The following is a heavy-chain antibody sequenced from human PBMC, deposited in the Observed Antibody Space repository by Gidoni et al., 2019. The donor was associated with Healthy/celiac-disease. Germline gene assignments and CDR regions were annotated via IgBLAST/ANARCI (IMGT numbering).Heavy chain of an antibody. CDR2: IRSKSYGGTT. V-gene: IGHV3-49*05. J-gene: IGHJ4*02. CDR1: GFTCGDYA. D-gene: IGHD5-12*01. Sequence: EVQLVEAGGGLVKPGRSLRLSCTASGFTCGDYAMCWFGQAPGKGLEWVGFIRSKSYGGTTEYDASVKGRFTISRDDSKSIAYLQMNSLKTEDTAVYYCTRDRWPRGYWGQGTLVTVSS. CDR3: TRDRWPRGY.